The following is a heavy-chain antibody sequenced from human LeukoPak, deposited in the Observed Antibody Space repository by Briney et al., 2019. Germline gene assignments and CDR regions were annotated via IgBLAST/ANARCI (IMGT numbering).Heavy chain of an antibody. D-gene: IGHD2-2*02. CDR1: GYRFTSDW. Sequence: PGESLKISFKGSGYRFTSDWIGWVRQVPGKGLGWMGIVYPDDSDTIYSPSFQGQVTIPADKSISTAYLQWSSLKASDTAMYYCARLLVPAAIGAFDIWGQGTMVTVSS. V-gene: IGHV5-51*01. J-gene: IGHJ3*02. CDR2: VYPDDSDT. CDR3: ARLLVPAAIGAFDI.